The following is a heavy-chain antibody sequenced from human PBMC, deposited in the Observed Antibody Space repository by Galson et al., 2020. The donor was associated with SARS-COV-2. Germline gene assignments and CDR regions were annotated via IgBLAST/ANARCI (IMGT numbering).Heavy chain of an antibody. CDR3: ANAIFGVVIPPGYYYGMDV. J-gene: IGHJ6*02. V-gene: IGHV4-34*01. CDR2: INHSGST. D-gene: IGHD3-3*01. Sequence: SETLSLTCAVYGGSFSGYYWSWIRQPPGKGLEWIGEINHSGSTNYNPSLKSRVTISVDTSKNQFSLKLSSVTAADTAVYYCANAIFGVVIPPGYYYGMDVWGQGTTVTVSS. CDR1: GGSFSGYY.